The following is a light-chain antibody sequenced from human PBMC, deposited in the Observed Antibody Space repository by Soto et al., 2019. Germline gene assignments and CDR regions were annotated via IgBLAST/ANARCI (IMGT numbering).Light chain of an antibody. CDR2: DTS. Sequence: EIFMTQSPATVTVASGERATLSCRASQSVSRKLAWYQHKPGQAPRLLIYDTSTRAADIPARFSGSGSGTDFTLTISSLQSEDFAVYYCQQYNHWRSISFGQGTRLEIK. CDR1: QSVSRK. CDR3: QQYNHWRSIS. V-gene: IGKV3-15*01. J-gene: IGKJ5*01.